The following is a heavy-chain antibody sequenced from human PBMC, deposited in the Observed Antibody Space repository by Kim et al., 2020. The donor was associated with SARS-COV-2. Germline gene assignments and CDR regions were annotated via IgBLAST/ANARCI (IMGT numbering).Heavy chain of an antibody. CDR3: AALDTVQVPGGI. V-gene: IGHV3-7*01. D-gene: IGHD3-10*01. Sequence: DVDSVKGRITRSRDNAKNSLYLQMSSLRTEDTAIYYCAALDTVQVPGGIWGQGTLVTVSS. J-gene: IGHJ4*02.